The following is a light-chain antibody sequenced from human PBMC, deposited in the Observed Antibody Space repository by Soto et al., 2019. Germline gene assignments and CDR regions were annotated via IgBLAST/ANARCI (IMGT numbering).Light chain of an antibody. CDR1: QNISVW. V-gene: IGKV1-5*01. CDR2: DAS. CDR3: QQYYSSSPP. J-gene: IGKJ2*01. Sequence: DIQMTQSPSTLSASVGDGVTITCRASQNISVWLAWYQQRPGKATKFLIYDASSLETGVPSRFSGSGSGTEFTLTIRSLQPDDFATYYCQQYYSSSPPFGQGTKLELK.